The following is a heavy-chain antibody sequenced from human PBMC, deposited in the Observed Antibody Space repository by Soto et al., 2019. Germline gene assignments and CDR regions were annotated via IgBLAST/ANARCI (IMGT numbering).Heavy chain of an antibody. D-gene: IGHD3-10*01. CDR3: ARGSTDSYPGSRIFDF. Sequence: GGSLRLSCVASGLTFGSRAMSWVRQAPGEGLQWVSTITDTGGDAKYADSVRGRFVISRDNSKKTLYLQMTSLTAEDSAMYFCARGSTDSYPGSRIFDFWGRGTLVTAPQ. J-gene: IGHJ4*02. CDR1: GLTFGSRA. CDR2: ITDTGGDA. V-gene: IGHV3-23*01.